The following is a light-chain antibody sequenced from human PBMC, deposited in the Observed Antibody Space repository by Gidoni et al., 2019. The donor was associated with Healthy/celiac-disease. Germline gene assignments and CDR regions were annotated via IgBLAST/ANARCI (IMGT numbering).Light chain of an antibody. J-gene: IGLJ3*02. Sequence: QSALTQPASGSGSPGQSITISCTGTSSDVGGYNYVSLYQQHPGKAPKLMIYEVSTRPSGVSNRFSGSKSGNTSSLTISGLQAEDEADYYCSSYTSSSTRVFGGGTKLTVL. V-gene: IGLV2-14*01. CDR3: SSYTSSSTRV. CDR1: SSDVGGYNY. CDR2: EVS.